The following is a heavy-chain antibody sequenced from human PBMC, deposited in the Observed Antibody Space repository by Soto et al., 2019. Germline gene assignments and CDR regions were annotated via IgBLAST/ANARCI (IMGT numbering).Heavy chain of an antibody. Sequence: EVQLVESGGGLVQPGGSLRLSCAASGFTFSTYWMSWVRQAPGKGLEWVANIKQDGSEKYNVDSVKGRFTISRDNAKNSLYLQMNSLRAEDTAVYYCARGYCTGGNCYSDYYYYYGMDVWGPGTTVTVSS. D-gene: IGHD2-15*01. J-gene: IGHJ6*02. CDR1: GFTFSTYW. CDR3: ARGYCTGGNCYSDYYYYYGMDV. V-gene: IGHV3-7*04. CDR2: IKQDGSEK.